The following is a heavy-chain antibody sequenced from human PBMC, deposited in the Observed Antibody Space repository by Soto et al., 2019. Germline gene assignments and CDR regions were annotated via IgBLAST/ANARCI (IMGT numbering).Heavy chain of an antibody. CDR3: ARGPASGSYYY. CDR2: INHSGST. CDR1: GGSFSGYY. J-gene: IGHJ4*02. V-gene: IGHV4-34*01. D-gene: IGHD1-26*01. Sequence: SETLSLTCAVYGGSFSGYYWSWFRQPPGKGLEWIGEINHSGSTNYNPSLKSRVTISVDTSKNQFSLKLSSVTAADTAVYYCARGPASGSYYYWGQGTLVTVSS.